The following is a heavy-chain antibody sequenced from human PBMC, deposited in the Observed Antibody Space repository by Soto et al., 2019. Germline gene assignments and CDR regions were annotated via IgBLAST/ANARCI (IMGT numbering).Heavy chain of an antibody. CDR2: IYYSGST. D-gene: IGHD6-13*01. J-gene: IGHJ3*02. CDR1: GGSISSYY. V-gene: IGHV4-59*01. CDR3: ARDSRRYSGSHADAFDI. Sequence: SETLSLTCTVSGGSISSYYWSWIRQPPGKGLEWIGYIYYSGSTNYNPSLKSRVTISVDTSKNQFSLKLSSVTAADTAVYYCARDSRRYSGSHADAFDIWGQGTMVTVSS.